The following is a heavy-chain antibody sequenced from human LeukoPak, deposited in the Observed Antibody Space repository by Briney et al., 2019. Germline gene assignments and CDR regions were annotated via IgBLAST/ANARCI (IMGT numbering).Heavy chain of an antibody. J-gene: IGHJ4*02. D-gene: IGHD5-18*01. CDR1: GFTFSSHW. Sequence: PGGSLTLSCPVSGFTFSSHWMHWVRQAPGKGLVWVSRINSDGSSTSYADSVKGRFTISRDNATHTLYLQMNSLRAEDTAVYYCARGRGYSYGWIGEKLLDYWGQGTLVTVSS. CDR2: INSDGSST. CDR3: ARGRGYSYGWIGEKLLDY. V-gene: IGHV3-74*01.